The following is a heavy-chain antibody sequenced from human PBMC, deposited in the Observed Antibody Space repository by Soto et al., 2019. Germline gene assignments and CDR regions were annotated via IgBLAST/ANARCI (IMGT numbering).Heavy chain of an antibody. D-gene: IGHD6-19*01. CDR1: GGSISSYY. J-gene: IGHJ6*03. V-gene: IGHV4-59*08. CDR2: IYYSGST. CDR3: ARHGIIAVAGTSYYYMDV. Sequence: SETLSLTCTVSGGSISSYYWSWIRQPPGKGLEWIGYIYYSGSTNYNPSLKSRVTISVDTSKNQFSLKLSSVTAADTAVYYCARHGIIAVAGTSYYYMDVWGKGTTVTVS.